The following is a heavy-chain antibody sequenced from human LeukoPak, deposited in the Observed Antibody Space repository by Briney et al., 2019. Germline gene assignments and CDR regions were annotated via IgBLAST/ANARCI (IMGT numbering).Heavy chain of an antibody. CDR1: GFTFSSYA. V-gene: IGHV3-30*04. CDR2: ISYDGSNK. J-gene: IGHJ4*02. D-gene: IGHD1-26*01. Sequence: PGGSLRLSCAASGFTFSSYAMHWVRQAPGKGLEWVAVISYDGSNKYYADSVKGRFTISRDNSKNTLYLQMNSLRAEDTAVYYCARGRSYDIDYWGQGTLVTVSS. CDR3: ARGRSYDIDY.